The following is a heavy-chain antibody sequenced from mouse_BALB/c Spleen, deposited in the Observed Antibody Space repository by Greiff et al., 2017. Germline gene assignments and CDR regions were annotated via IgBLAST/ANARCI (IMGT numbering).Heavy chain of an antibody. V-gene: IGHV2-9*02. CDR3: AREHGYDYYFDY. J-gene: IGHJ2*01. Sequence: VKVVESGPGLVAPSQSLSITCTVSGFSLTSYGVHWVRQPPGKGLEWLGVIWAGGSTNYNSALMSRLSISKDNSKSQVFLKMNSLQTDDTAMYYCAREHGYDYYFDYWGQGTTLTVSS. CDR2: IWAGGST. CDR1: GFSLTSYG. D-gene: IGHD2-2*01.